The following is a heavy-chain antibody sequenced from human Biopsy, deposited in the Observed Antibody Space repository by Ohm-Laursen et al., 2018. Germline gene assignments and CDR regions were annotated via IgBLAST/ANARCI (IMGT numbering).Heavy chain of an antibody. V-gene: IGHV4-59*01. J-gene: IGHJ4*02. CDR3: ARDSRGGHLNTTLITGKNLDS. Sequence: GTLSLTCTVSRDSISNYYWTWIRQSPGQGLEWIGYIYYTGSTYYNPSVKSRVTISVDTSKNQFSLKLNSVTAADTAVYFCARDSRGGHLNTTLITGKNLDSWGQGILVTVSS. CDR2: IYYTGST. D-gene: IGHD2-21*02. CDR1: RDSISNYY.